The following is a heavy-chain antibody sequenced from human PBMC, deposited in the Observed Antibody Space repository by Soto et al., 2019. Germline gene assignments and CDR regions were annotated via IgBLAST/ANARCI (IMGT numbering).Heavy chain of an antibody. J-gene: IGHJ3*01. Sequence: GQALKISCKASGYIFTNYWITWVRQMPGKGLEWMGRIDASDSYTNYSPSYQGHVTISVDKSIPTAYLQWSSLKAPDTAMYYCARHRIAADIFDVWDQGTMVT. CDR2: IDASDSYT. V-gene: IGHV5-10-1*01. D-gene: IGHD6-13*01. CDR3: ARHRIAADIFDV. CDR1: GYIFTNYW.